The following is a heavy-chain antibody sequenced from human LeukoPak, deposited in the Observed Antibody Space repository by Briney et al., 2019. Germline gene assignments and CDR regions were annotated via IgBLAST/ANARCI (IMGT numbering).Heavy chain of an antibody. D-gene: IGHD3-3*01. CDR2: IYQTGST. V-gene: IGHV4-30-2*01. J-gene: IGHJ4*02. CDR3: ARSVNYDFWSGYLPHFDY. CDR1: GGSISSGDSY. Sequence: PSETLSLTCTVSGGSISSGDSYWSWIRQPPVKGLEWIGYIYQTGSTDYNPSLKSRVTISVDTSKNQFSLKLSSVTAADTAVYHCARSVNYDFWSGYLPHFDYWGQGTLVTVSS.